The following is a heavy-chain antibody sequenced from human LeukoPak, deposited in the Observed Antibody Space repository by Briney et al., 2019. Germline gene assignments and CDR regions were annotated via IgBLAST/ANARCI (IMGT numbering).Heavy chain of an antibody. D-gene: IGHD3-10*01. CDR2: ISSSSTI. V-gene: IGHV3-48*01. CDR1: GFTFSSYR. CDR3: AGSHFTIYYFES. Sequence: GGSLRLSCAGSGFTFSSYRMNWVRQAPGKGLEWVSYISSSSTIYYADSVKGRFTISRDNAKNSLYLQMNSLRVEDTAVYYCAGSHFTIYYFESWGQGTLVTVSS. J-gene: IGHJ4*02.